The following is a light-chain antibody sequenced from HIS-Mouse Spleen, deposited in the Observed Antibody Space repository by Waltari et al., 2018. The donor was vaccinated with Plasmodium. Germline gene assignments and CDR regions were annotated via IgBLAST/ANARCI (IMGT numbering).Light chain of an antibody. Sequence: SSELTQDPAVSVALGQTVRITCQGDSLRSYYASWYPQKPGQAPVLVIYGKNNRPSGIPDRFSGSSSGNTASLTITGAQAEDEADYYCNSRDSSGTHGVFGGGTKLTVL. CDR2: GKN. J-gene: IGLJ2*01. CDR3: NSRDSSGTHGV. V-gene: IGLV3-19*01. CDR1: SLRSYY.